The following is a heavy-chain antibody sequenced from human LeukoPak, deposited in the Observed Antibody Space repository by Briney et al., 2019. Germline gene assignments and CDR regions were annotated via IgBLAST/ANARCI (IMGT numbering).Heavy chain of an antibody. CDR1: GFTFGSYS. CDR2: ISSSSSYI. D-gene: IGHD3-9*01. CDR3: ARSYYDILTGDHDDY. J-gene: IGHJ4*02. Sequence: GGSLRLSCAASGFTFGSYSMNWVRQAPGKGLEWVSSISSSSSYIYYADSVKGRFTISIDNAKNSLYLQMNSLRAEDTAVYYCARSYYDILTGDHDDYWGQGTLVTVSS. V-gene: IGHV3-21*01.